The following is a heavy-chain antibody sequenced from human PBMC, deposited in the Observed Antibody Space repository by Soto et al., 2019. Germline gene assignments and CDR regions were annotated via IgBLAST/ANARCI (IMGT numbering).Heavy chain of an antibody. CDR2: IDPSDSYT. V-gene: IGHV5-10-1*01. D-gene: IGHD3-22*01. CDR1: GYSFTSYW. Sequence: GESLKISCKGSGYSFTSYWISWVRQMPGKGLEWMGRIDPSDSYTNYSPSFQGHVTISADKSISTAYLQWSSLKASDTAMYYCARHPYYYDSSGYYYLDYWGQGTLVTV. J-gene: IGHJ4*02. CDR3: ARHPYYYDSSGYYYLDY.